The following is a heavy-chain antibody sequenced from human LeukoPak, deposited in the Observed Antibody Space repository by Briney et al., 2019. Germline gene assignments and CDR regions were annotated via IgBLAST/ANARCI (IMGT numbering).Heavy chain of an antibody. V-gene: IGHV4-61*05. CDR1: GGSISSSSYY. CDR2: IDDSGNT. J-gene: IGHJ4*02. D-gene: IGHD5-24*01. CDR3: ARGRDGFFAFDN. Sequence: PSETLSLTCTVSGGSISSSSYYWGWIRQPPGKGLDWIGNIDDSGNTKYNPSLSSRVTTSVDASKNQFSLRLNSVTAADTALYYCARGRDGFFAFDNWGQGTLVTVSS.